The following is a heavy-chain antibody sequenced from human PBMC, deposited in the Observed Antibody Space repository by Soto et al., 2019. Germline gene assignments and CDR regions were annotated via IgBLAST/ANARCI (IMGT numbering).Heavy chain of an antibody. CDR3: ARGEETLYYGMDV. V-gene: IGHV3-7*03. CDR1: GFTFSSYW. CDR2: IKQDGSEK. Sequence: SLRLSCAASGFTFSSYWMSWVRQAPGKGLEWVANIKQDGSEKYYVDSVKGRFTISRDNAKNSLYLQMNSLRAEDTAAYYCARGEETLYYGMDVWGQGTTVTVSS. J-gene: IGHJ6*02.